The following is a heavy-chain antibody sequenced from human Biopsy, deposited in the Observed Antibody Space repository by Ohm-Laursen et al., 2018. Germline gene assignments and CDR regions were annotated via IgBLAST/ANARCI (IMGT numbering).Heavy chain of an antibody. V-gene: IGHV3-23*01. D-gene: IGHD1-26*01. CDR1: GFTFRSYA. CDR2: ISGSGSHT. Sequence: GSLRLSCAASGFTFRSYAMSWVRQAPGKGLEWVSAISGSGSHTYYEDSVMGRFTISRDNSNNLLYLQMNSLRAEDTAVYYCAKDLQGYFRLFDYWGQGTVVTVSS. CDR3: AKDLQGYFRLFDY. J-gene: IGHJ4*02.